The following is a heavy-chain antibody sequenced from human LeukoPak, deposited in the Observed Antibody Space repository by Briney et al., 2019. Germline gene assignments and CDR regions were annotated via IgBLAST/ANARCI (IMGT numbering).Heavy chain of an antibody. D-gene: IGHD3-3*01. Sequence: SETLSLTCTVSGGSISSYYWSWIRQPPGKGLEWIGYIYYSGSTNYNPSLKSRVTISVDTSKNQFSLKLSSVTAADTAVYYCARTIFGVVIPYYYYYMDVWGKGTTVTVSS. V-gene: IGHV4-59*08. CDR2: IYYSGST. J-gene: IGHJ6*03. CDR3: ARTIFGVVIPYYYYYMDV. CDR1: GGSISSYY.